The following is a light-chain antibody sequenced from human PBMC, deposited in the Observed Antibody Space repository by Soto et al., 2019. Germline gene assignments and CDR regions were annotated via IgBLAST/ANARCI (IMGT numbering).Light chain of an antibody. CDR2: KAS. J-gene: IGKJ1*01. CDR3: QQYSGYSRT. V-gene: IGKV1-5*03. CDR1: QSISSW. Sequence: DIQMTQSPSTLSASVGDRVTITCRASQSISSWLAWYPQKPGKATKLLIYKASSLESGVPSRFSGSGSGTEFTLTISSLQPDDFATYYCQQYSGYSRTFGQGTKVEL.